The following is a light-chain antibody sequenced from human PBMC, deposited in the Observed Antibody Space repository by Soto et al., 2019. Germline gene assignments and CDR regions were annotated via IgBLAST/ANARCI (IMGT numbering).Light chain of an antibody. J-gene: IGLJ1*01. Sequence: QSALTQPRSVSGSPGQSVTISCTGTSSDVAKYDYVSWYQQSPGKAPKLLIYDVTKRPSGVPDRFSGSKFGNTASLTISGLQAEDDADYFCCSHAGSYTFVFGTGTKLTVL. V-gene: IGLV2-11*01. CDR2: DVT. CDR3: CSHAGSYTFV. CDR1: SSDVAKYDY.